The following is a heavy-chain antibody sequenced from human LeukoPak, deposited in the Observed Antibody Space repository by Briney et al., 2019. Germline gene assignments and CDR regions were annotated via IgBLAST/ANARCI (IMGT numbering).Heavy chain of an antibody. D-gene: IGHD2/OR15-2a*01. CDR3: TRDVSS. Sequence: GRAPRLSWTASGFTLGGYSMSWGRPAPGEGLEWVGFIRSKAYGGTTEYAASVKGRFTISRDDSKSIAYLQMNSLKTEDTAVYYCTRDVSSWGQGTLVTVSS. V-gene: IGHV3-49*04. CDR2: IRSKAYGGTT. J-gene: IGHJ5*02. CDR1: GFTLGGYS.